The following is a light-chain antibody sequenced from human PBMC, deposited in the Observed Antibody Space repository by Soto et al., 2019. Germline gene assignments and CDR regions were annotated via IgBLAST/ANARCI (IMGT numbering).Light chain of an antibody. Sequence: IQMTQSPSTLSASVGDIVTFTCRAIQTISTWLAWYQQKPGEAPKLLIYKASTLEVGVPSRFSASGSGTEFTLTINTLQPADFATYYCQQYNSYPCTFGQGTKV. CDR1: QTISTW. CDR2: KAS. V-gene: IGKV1-5*03. J-gene: IGKJ1*01. CDR3: QQYNSYPCT.